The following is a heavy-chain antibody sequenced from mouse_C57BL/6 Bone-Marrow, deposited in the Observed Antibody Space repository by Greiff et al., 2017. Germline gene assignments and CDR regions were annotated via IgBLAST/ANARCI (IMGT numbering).Heavy chain of an antibody. Sequence: QVQLQPSGPELVKPGASVKISCKASGYAFSSSWMNWVKQRPGKGLEWIGRIYPGDGDTNYNGKFKGKATLTADKSSSTAYMQLSSLTSEDSAVYFCARDNWAFDYWGQGTTRTVSS. CDR3: ARDNWAFDY. J-gene: IGHJ2*01. CDR2: IYPGDGDT. V-gene: IGHV1-82*01. CDR1: GYAFSSSW. D-gene: IGHD4-1*01.